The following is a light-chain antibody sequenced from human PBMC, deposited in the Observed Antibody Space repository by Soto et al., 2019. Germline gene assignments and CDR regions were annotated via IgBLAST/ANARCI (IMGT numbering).Light chain of an antibody. J-gene: IGKJ4*01. CDR2: GAS. Sequence: EIIMTQSPATLSVSPGERATLSCRPSQSINRNLAWYQQKPGQAPRLLFYGASSRSTGVPDRFSVSGSGTDFTLTISRLEPEDFAVYYCQQYHDWPPLTFGGGTKVGIK. V-gene: IGKV3D-15*01. CDR3: QQYHDWPPLT. CDR1: QSINRN.